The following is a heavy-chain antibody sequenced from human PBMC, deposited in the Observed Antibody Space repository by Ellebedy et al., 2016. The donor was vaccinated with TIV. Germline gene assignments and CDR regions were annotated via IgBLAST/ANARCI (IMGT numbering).Heavy chain of an antibody. CDR2: IDPSDSYT. Sequence: GESLKISXKGSGYSFTSYWISWVRQMPGKGLEWMGRIDPSDSYTNYSPSFQGHVTISADKSISTAYLQWSSLKASDTAMYYCARSSSSGPDPDYYYYYGMDVWGQGTTVTVSS. D-gene: IGHD6-6*01. CDR3: ARSSSSGPDPDYYYYYGMDV. CDR1: GYSFTSYW. J-gene: IGHJ6*02. V-gene: IGHV5-10-1*01.